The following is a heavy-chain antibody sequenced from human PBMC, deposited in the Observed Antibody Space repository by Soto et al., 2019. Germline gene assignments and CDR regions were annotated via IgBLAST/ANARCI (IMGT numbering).Heavy chain of an antibody. CDR2: IIPILGIA. J-gene: IGHJ4*02. Sequence: SVKVSCKASGGTFSSYTISWVRQAPGQGLEWMGRIIPILGIANYAQKFQGRVTITADKSTSTAYMELSSLRSEDTAVYYCARLTGPKGGYDYGFDYWGQGTLVTVSS. V-gene: IGHV1-69*02. CDR1: GGTFSSYT. CDR3: ARLTGPKGGYDYGFDY. D-gene: IGHD5-12*01.